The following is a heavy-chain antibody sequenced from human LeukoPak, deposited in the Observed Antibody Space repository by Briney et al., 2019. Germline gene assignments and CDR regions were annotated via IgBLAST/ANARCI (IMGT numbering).Heavy chain of an antibody. J-gene: IGHJ6*02. CDR3: ARANCSGGSCYSGYYYYGMDV. D-gene: IGHD2-15*01. CDR2: IYHSGST. CDR1: GGSISSGGYS. V-gene: IGHV4-30-2*01. Sequence: SQTLSLTCAVSGGSISSGGYSRSWIRQPPGKGLEWIGYIYHSGSTYYNPSLKSRVTISVDRSKNQFSLKLSSVTAADTAVYYCARANCSGGSCYSGYYYYGMDVWGQGTTVTVSS.